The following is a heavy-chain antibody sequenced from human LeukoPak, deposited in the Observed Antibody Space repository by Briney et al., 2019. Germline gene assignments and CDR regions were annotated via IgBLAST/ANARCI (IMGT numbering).Heavy chain of an antibody. CDR3: ARSSDSSGEYYYYYGMDV. CDR1: GDSVSSNSAA. V-gene: IGHV6-1*01. Sequence: SQTLSLTCAISGDSVSSNSAAWNWIRQSPSRGLEWLGRTYYRSKWYNDYAVSVKSRITINPDTSKNQFSLQLNSVTPEDTAVYYCARSSDSSGEYYYYYGMDVWGQGTTVTVSS. CDR2: TYYRSKWYN. J-gene: IGHJ6*02. D-gene: IGHD3-22*01.